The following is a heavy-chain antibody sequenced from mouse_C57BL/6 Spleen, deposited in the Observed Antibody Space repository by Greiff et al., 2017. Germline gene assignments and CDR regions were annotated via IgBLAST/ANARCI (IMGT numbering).Heavy chain of an antibody. V-gene: IGHV1-18*01. D-gene: IGHD1-1*01. CDR1: GYTFTDYN. Sequence: LQQSGPELVKPGASVKIPCKASGYTFTDYNMDWVKQSHGKSLEWIGDINPNNGGTIYNQKFTGKATLTVDKSSSTAYMELRSLTSEDTAVYCWARTVGGVYYYAMDDWGQGTSVTVSS. J-gene: IGHJ4*01. CDR2: INPNNGGT. CDR3: ARTVGGVYYYAMDD.